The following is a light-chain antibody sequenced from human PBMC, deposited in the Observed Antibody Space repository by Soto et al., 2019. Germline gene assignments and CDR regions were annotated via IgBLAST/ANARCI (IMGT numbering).Light chain of an antibody. CDR2: GAS. J-gene: IGKJ1*01. CDR1: QSVSSSY. V-gene: IGKV3-20*01. CDR3: HQYGSSSQT. Sequence: EIVLTQSPGTLSLSPGERATLSCRASQSVSSSYLAWYQQKPGQAPRLLIYGASSRATGIPDRFTGSGSGTDFTLTISGLEPEDFAVFYCHQYGSSSQTFGQGTKVDI.